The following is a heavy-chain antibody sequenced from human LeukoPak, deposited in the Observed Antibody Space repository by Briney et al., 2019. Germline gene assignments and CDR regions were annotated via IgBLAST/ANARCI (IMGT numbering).Heavy chain of an antibody. J-gene: IGHJ4*02. CDR2: ISSSSSTI. V-gene: IGHV3-48*04. CDR1: GFTFSSYS. Sequence: GGSLRLSCAASGFTFSSYSMNWVRQAPGKGLEWVSYISSSSSTIYYADSVKGRFTISRDNAKNSLYLQMNSLRAEDTAVYYCAREGLYGSGSYYSPVIDYWGQGTLVTVSS. D-gene: IGHD3-10*01. CDR3: AREGLYGSGSYYSPVIDY.